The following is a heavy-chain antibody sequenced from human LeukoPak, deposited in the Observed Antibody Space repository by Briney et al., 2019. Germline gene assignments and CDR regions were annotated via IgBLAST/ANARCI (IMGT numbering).Heavy chain of an antibody. D-gene: IGHD6-19*01. J-gene: IGHJ4*02. CDR3: AKVEGGHGVIAVAGTVDY. Sequence: ETLSLTSTASGGSISGSRYYWGWIRQPPGKGLERVSGIIGGAGSTYYADSVKGRFTISGDNSKNTLFLQMNGLRAEDTAVYYCAKVEGGHGVIAVAGTVDYWGQGTLVTVSS. CDR2: IIGGAGST. V-gene: IGHV3-23*01. CDR1: GGSISGSRYY.